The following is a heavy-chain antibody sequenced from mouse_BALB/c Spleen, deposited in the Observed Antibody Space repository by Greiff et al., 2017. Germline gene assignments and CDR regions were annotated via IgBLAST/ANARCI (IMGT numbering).Heavy chain of an antibody. CDR3: ARRGDAMDY. V-gene: IGHV1S81*02. CDR2: INPSNGRT. Sequence: QVHVKQPGAELVKPGASVKLSCKASGYTFTSYWMHWVKQRPGQGLEWIGEINPSNGRTNYNEKFKSKATLTVDKSSSTAYMQLSSLTSEDSAVYYCARRGDAMDYWGQGTSVTVSS. J-gene: IGHJ4*01. CDR1: GYTFTSYW.